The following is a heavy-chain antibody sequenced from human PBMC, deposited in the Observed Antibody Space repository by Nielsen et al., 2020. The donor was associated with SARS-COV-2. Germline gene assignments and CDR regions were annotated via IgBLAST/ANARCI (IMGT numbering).Heavy chain of an antibody. J-gene: IGHJ3*02. CDR1: GFRFNTYG. D-gene: IGHD6-19*01. V-gene: IGHV3-30*18. Sequence: GESLKISCAASGFRFNTYGMPWVRQAPGKGLEWVAIISYDGSNTYYADSVKGRFTISRDNSKNTLYLQMNSLRPEDTAVYYCAKDITVADDASDIWGQGTMVTVSS. CDR3: AKDITVADDASDI. CDR2: ISYDGSNT.